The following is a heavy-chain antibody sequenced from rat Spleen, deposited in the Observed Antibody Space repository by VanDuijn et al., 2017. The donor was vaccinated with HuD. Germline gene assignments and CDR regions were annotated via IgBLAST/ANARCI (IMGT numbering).Heavy chain of an antibody. CDR1: GFTFSDYN. J-gene: IGHJ2*01. CDR3: ARRHYGYTDYFDY. CDR2: ISFDGSST. Sequence: EVQLVESGGGLVQPGRSLKLSCAASGFTFSDYNMAWVRQAPKKGLEWVATISFDGSSTYYRDSVKGRFTISRNNSNSTLYLQMDSLRSEDTATYYCARRHYGYTDYFDYWGQGVMVTVSS. D-gene: IGHD1-9*01. V-gene: IGHV5-7*01.